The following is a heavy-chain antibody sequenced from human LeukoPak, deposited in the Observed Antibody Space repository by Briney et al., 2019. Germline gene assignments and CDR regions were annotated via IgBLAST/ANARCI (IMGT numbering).Heavy chain of an antibody. CDR2: IYYSGST. CDR1: GGSISSSSYY. D-gene: IGHD5-18*01. Sequence: PSETLSLTCTVSGGSISSSSYYWGWIRQPPGKGLEWIGSIYYSGSTYYNPSLKSRVTISVDTSKNQFSLKLSSATAADTAVYYCARRGTAMVYYYMDVWGKGTTVTISS. CDR3: ARRGTAMVYYYMDV. V-gene: IGHV4-39*01. J-gene: IGHJ6*03.